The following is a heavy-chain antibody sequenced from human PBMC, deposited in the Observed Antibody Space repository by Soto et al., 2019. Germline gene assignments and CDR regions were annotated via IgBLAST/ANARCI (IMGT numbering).Heavy chain of an antibody. CDR1: GFTFSNYV. D-gene: IGHD5-12*01. CDR2: ISASGGST. J-gene: IGHJ4*02. CDR3: ADGPPGSGYGLED. Sequence: EVQLLDSGGGLVQPGGSLRLSCAASGFTFSNYVMNWVRQAPGKGLDWVSAISASGGSTYYADSGKGRFTISRDKSKTPMYLQMSSLKAEDTAVYYCADGPPGSGYGLEDWGQGTLVTVSS. V-gene: IGHV3-23*01.